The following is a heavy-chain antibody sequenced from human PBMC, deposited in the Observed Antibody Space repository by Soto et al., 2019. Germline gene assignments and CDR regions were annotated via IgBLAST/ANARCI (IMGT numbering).Heavy chain of an antibody. Sequence: QVQLRESGPGLVKPSGTLSLNCAVSGGSISSTNWWTWVRQSPGKGLEWIGEMYHSGSTTYNPSLRGRVTMSVDKSNNQFSLQLRHVTAADTAVYYCATLPPRIQLAVLPIPTWGRGTLVTVSA. D-gene: IGHD1-1*01. CDR1: GGSISSTNW. J-gene: IGHJ5*02. CDR3: ATLPPRIQLAVLPIPT. V-gene: IGHV4-4*02. CDR2: MYHSGST.